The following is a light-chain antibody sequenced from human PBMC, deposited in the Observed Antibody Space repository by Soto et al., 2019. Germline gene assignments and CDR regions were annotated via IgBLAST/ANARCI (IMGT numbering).Light chain of an antibody. V-gene: IGKV1-33*01. CDR2: DAS. CDR3: QQYDNLQWT. CDR1: QGISNY. J-gene: IGKJ1*01. Sequence: DIQMTQSPSSLSASVGDRVTITCQASQGISNYLNWYQQKPGKAPKLLIYDASNLETGVPSRFSGSGSGTDFTFTISSLQPEDIATYYCQQYDNLQWTFGQGTKV.